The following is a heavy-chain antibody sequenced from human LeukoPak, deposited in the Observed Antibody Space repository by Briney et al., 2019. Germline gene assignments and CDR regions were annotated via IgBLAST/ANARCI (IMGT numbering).Heavy chain of an antibody. CDR3: AREGYDILTGYSYLDY. CDR2: IYYSGST. D-gene: IGHD3-9*01. Sequence: SETLSLTCTVSGGSISSYYWSWIRQPPGKGLEWIGYIYYSGSTNYNPSLKSRVTISVDTSKTQFSLKLSSVTAADTAVYYCAREGYDILTGYSYLDYWGQGTLVTVSS. J-gene: IGHJ4*02. CDR1: GGSISSYY. V-gene: IGHV4-59*01.